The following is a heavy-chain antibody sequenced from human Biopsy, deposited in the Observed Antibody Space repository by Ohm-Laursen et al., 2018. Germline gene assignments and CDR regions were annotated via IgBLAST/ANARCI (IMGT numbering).Heavy chain of an antibody. CDR3: ARHDLSDFWSGYPNFFDR. V-gene: IGHV4-39*01. Sequence: SDTLPLTCAVSGFSISSRTHYWGWIRQTPGKGLEWIGTVYYSGTTYDNPSLKNRVIISVDTSKNQFSLSLKTVTAADTAVYYCARHDLSDFWSGYPNFFDRWGQGTLVTVSS. D-gene: IGHD3-3*01. J-gene: IGHJ5*02. CDR2: VYYSGTT. CDR1: GFSISSRTHY.